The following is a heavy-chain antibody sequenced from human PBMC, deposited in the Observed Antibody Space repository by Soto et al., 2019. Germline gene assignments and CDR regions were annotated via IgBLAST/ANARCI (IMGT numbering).Heavy chain of an antibody. CDR1: GFTFSSYN. CDR2: SSRSGDRT. D-gene: IGHD2-2*01. V-gene: IGHV3-64*02. CDR3: ARVSCSSSQCYYFGY. Sequence: EVQLVESGEGLVQPGGSLRLSCAASGFTFSSYNIHWIRQAPGKGLEFVSASSRSGDRTYYADSVKGRFTITRDNSKNTVWLQMGSLRAEYMAVYYCARVSCSSSQCYYFGYWGRGAVVCVSS. J-gene: IGHJ4*02.